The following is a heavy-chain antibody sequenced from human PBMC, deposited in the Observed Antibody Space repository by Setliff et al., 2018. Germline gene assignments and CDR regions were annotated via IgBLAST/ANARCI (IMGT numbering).Heavy chain of an antibody. D-gene: IGHD3-3*01. CDR3: ARDSGQSRNYNFWSGQLDY. Sequence: ASVKVSCKASGFTFKTYSFSWIRQAPGQGLEWVGWISGYNGNTIYEQKFQGRVTMTTDTSTSTAYMELRSLRSDDTAVYYCARDSGQSRNYNFWSGQLDYWGQGTLVTVSS. J-gene: IGHJ4*02. CDR1: GFTFKTYS. V-gene: IGHV1-18*01. CDR2: ISGYNGNT.